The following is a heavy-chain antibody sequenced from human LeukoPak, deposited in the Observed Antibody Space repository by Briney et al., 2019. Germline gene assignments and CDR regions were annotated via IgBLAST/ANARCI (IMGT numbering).Heavy chain of an antibody. D-gene: IGHD6-19*01. CDR1: GFTFSSYS. J-gene: IGHJ4*02. CDR2: ISSSYI. Sequence: GSLRLSCAASGFTFSSYSMNWVRQAPGKGLEWVSSISSSYIYYADSVKGRFTISRDNAKNSLYLQMNSLRAEDTAVYYCARDLGSGWYGGDFDYWGQGTLVTVSS. CDR3: ARDLGSGWYGGDFDY. V-gene: IGHV3-21*01.